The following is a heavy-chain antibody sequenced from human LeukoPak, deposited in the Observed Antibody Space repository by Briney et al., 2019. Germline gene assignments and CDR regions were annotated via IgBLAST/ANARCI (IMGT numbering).Heavy chain of an antibody. CDR2: ISSSSSYI. J-gene: IGHJ4*02. V-gene: IGHV3-21*01. D-gene: IGHD5-18*01. Sequence: GGSLRLSCAASGFTFSSYGMNWVRQAPGKGLEWVSSISSSSSYIYYADSVKGRFTISRDNAKNSLYLQMNSLRAEDTAVYYCARLQLWFFDYWGQGTLVTVSS. CDR1: GFTFSSYG. CDR3: ARLQLWFFDY.